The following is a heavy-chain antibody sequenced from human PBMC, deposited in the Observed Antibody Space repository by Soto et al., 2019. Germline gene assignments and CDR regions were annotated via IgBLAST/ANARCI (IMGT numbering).Heavy chain of an antibody. V-gene: IGHV1-58*01. CDR1: GFTFTSSA. CDR3: AADPDCTNGVCYGVY. J-gene: IGHJ4*02. Sequence: ASVKVSCKASGFTFTSSAVQWVRQARGQRLEWIGWIVVGSGNTNYAQKFQERVTITRDMSTSTAYMELSSLRSEDTAVYYCAADPDCTNGVCYGVYWGQGTLVTVSS. D-gene: IGHD2-8*01. CDR2: IVVGSGNT.